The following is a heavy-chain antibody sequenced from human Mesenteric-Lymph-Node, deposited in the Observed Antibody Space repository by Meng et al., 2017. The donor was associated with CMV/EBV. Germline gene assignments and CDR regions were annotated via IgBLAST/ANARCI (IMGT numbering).Heavy chain of an antibody. J-gene: IGHJ4*02. D-gene: IGHD1-26*01. V-gene: IGHV4-39*07. Sequence: SETLSLTCTVSGASISSDNYYWGWLRQPPGEGLEWIASIHSSGSTHYNPSLKSRVTISRDTSKNQFSLKMNSLTAADTAVFYCVRVWDSWGQGTLVTVSS. CDR3: VRVWDS. CDR1: GASISSDNYY. CDR2: IHSSGST.